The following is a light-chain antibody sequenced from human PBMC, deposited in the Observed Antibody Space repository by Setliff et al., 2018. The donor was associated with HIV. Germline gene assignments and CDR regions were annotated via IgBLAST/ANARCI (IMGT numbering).Light chain of an antibody. V-gene: IGLV1-40*01. J-gene: IGLJ1*01. CDR1: SSNIGADYD. Sequence: PSLSGAPGQRVTISCAGSSSNIGADYDVNWYRQFPGAAPKLLIYANDHRPSGVPDRFSGSKSGTSASLGITGLQAEDEADYYCQSYDTNLTGYVFGTGTKVTVL. CDR3: QSYDTNLTGYV. CDR2: AND.